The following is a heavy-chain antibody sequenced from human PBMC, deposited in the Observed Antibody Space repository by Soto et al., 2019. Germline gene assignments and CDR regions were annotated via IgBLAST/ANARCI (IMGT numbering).Heavy chain of an antibody. D-gene: IGHD2-15*01. J-gene: IGHJ6*02. CDR1: GGSINSGDYH. CDR3: ARDSRVPSAGAMDV. CDR2: IYYSGST. V-gene: IGHV4-30-4*01. Sequence: TLSLTCTVSGGSINSGDYHWSWIRQSPGKGLEWIGAIYYSGSTYYNPSLKSRIRISVDTSNNQFSLNINSVTAADTAVYYCARDSRVPSAGAMDVWGQGTTVTVSS.